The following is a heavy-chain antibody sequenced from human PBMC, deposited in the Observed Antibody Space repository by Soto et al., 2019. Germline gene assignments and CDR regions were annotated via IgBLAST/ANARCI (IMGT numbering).Heavy chain of an antibody. D-gene: IGHD6-19*01. V-gene: IGHV1-2*04. J-gene: IGHJ6*02. CDR3: ARSLSVAVPDTRNMDV. Sequence: GASMKVSCKTSGYTFIGYYIHWVRQAPGQGLEWMGWINPNTGGTNYAQKFQGWVTVTRDTSISTAYMELTRLTSDDTAVYYCARSLSVAVPDTRNMDVWGQGTTVTVSS. CDR2: INPNTGGT. CDR1: GYTFIGYY.